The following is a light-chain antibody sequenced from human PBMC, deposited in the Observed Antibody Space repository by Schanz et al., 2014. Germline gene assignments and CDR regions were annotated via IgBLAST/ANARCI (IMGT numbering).Light chain of an antibody. Sequence: EVVMTQSPATLSVSPGERATLSCRASQSVGSNLAWYQQKPGQAPRLLIYGASTRATGIPARFSGSGSGTEFTLTISSLQSEDFATYYCQQYNSYSRTFGQGTKVEIK. CDR2: GAS. V-gene: IGKV3-15*01. CDR3: QQYNSYSRT. CDR1: QSVGSN. J-gene: IGKJ1*01.